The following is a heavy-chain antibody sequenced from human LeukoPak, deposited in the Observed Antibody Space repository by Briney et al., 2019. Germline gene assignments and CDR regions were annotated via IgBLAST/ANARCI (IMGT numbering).Heavy chain of an antibody. Sequence: KASETLSLTCTVSGYSITSGYYWGWIRQPPGKGLEWIGEINHSGTSTYNPSLESRVTMSINTSKNQFSLKLNSVTAADTAVYYCASLGVVVSDVWGRGTLVTVSS. V-gene: IGHV4-38-2*02. CDR2: INHSGTS. CDR3: ASLGVVVSDV. J-gene: IGHJ2*01. CDR1: GYSITSGYY. D-gene: IGHD2-15*01.